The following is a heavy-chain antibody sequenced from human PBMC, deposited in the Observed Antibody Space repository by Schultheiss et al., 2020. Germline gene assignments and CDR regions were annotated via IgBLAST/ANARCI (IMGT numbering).Heavy chain of an antibody. CDR3: AKDRPYCGGDCYNLDY. CDR2: ISGSGGST. J-gene: IGHJ4*02. CDR1: GFTFSSYA. Sequence: GGSLRLSCAASGFTFSSYAMSWVRQAPGKGLEWVSAISGSGGSTYYADSVKGRFTISRDNSKNTLYLQMNSLRAEDTAVYYCAKDRPYCGGDCYNLDYWGQGTLVTVSS. D-gene: IGHD2-21*01. V-gene: IGHV3-23*01.